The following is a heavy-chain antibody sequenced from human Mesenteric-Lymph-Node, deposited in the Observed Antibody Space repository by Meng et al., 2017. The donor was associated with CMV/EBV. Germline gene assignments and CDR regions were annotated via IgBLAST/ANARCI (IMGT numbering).Heavy chain of an antibody. V-gene: IGHV3-74*01. CDR1: GFMFSNNV. J-gene: IGHJ4*02. D-gene: IGHD3-16*01. Sequence: GGSLRLSCAASGFMFSNNVMNWVRQAPGQAPVWVSHINADGSKIRYADSVKGRFTISRDNAENTLYLQMNSLRDEDTAVYYCARPLSLWDYANNEPFKYWGQGTQVTVSS. CDR3: ARPLSLWDYANNEPFKY. CDR2: INADGSKI.